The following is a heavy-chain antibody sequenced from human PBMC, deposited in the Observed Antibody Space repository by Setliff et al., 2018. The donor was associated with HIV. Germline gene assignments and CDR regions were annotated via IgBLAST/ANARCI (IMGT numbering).Heavy chain of an antibody. J-gene: IGHJ6*03. Sequence: LRLSCAASGFSFTTYEMNWVRQAPGKGLEWISYIGTRGRSIFYTDSVRGRFTVSRDNAKNLVFLQMNSLRAEDSAVYYCAREGSRGAYYMDVWGAGTTVTVSS. CDR3: AREGSRGAYYMDV. CDR2: IGTRGRSI. CDR1: GFSFTTYE. D-gene: IGHD3-16*01. V-gene: IGHV3-48*03.